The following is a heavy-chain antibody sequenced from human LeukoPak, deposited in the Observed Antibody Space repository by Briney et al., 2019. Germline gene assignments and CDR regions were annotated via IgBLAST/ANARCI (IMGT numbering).Heavy chain of an antibody. Sequence: SETLSLTCTVSGGSISSYYWSWIRQPPGKGLEWIGYIYYSGSTNYNPSLKSRVTISVDTSKNQFSLKLSSVTAADTAVYYCARIIEMATIFAPFDPWGQGTLVTVSS. CDR2: IYYSGST. CDR1: GGSISSYY. CDR3: ARIIEMATIFAPFDP. V-gene: IGHV4-59*01. D-gene: IGHD5-24*01. J-gene: IGHJ5*02.